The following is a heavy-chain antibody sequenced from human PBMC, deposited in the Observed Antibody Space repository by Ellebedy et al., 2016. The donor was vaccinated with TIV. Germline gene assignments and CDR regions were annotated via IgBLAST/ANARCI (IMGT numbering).Heavy chain of an antibody. CDR2: INHSGST. J-gene: IGHJ6*02. V-gene: IGHV4-34*01. D-gene: IGHD5-12*01. CDR3: ARGRATSDGYYYGMDV. Sequence: SETLSLTXAVYGGSFSGYYWSWIRQPPGKGLEWIGEINHSGSTNYNPSLKSRVTISVDTSKNQFSLKLSSVTAADTAVYYCARGRATSDGYYYGMDVWGQGTTVTVSS. CDR1: GGSFSGYY.